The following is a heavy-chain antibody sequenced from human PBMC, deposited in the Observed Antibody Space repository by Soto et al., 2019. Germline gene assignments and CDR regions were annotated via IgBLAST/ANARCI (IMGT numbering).Heavy chain of an antibody. J-gene: IGHJ4*02. CDR3: AREQWGFDS. Sequence: SETLSLTCFVSGTSISSTYWWTWVRQSPGKGLEWIGEIHHTGGTNYNPALKTRLTISVDKANNQFSLRLTSVTAADTAVYYCAREQWGFDSWGQGTLVTVSS. CDR1: GTSISSTYW. D-gene: IGHD6-19*01. CDR2: IHHTGGT. V-gene: IGHV4-4*02.